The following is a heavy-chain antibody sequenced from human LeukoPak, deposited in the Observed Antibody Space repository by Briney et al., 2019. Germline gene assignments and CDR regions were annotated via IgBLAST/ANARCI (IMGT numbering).Heavy chain of an antibody. CDR3: AREGIAAAFQH. V-gene: IGHV4-30-2*01. J-gene: IGHJ1*01. CDR1: GGSISSGGYS. Sequence: SETLSLTCAVFGGSISSGGYSWSWIRQPPGKGLEWIGYIYHSGSTYYNPSLKSRVTISVDRSKNQFSLKLSSVTAADTAVYYCAREGIAAAFQHWGQGTLVTVSS. CDR2: IYHSGST. D-gene: IGHD6-13*01.